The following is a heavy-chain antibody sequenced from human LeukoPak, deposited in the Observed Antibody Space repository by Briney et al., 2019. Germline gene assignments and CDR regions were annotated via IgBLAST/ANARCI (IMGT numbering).Heavy chain of an antibody. CDR1: GGSISSYY. CDR3: ASYRITMIVVVITSVDAFDI. D-gene: IGHD3-22*01. V-gene: IGHV4-39*01. Sequence: SETLSLTCTVSGGSISSYYWSWIRQPPGEGLEWIGSIYYSGSTYYNPSLKSRVAISVDTSKNQFSLKLSSVTAADTAVYYCASYRITMIVVVITSVDAFDIWGQGTMVTVSS. CDR2: IYYSGST. J-gene: IGHJ3*02.